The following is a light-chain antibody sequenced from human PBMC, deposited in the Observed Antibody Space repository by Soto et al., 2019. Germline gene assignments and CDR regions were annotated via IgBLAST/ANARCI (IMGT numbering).Light chain of an antibody. CDR1: QSVTSRY. J-gene: IGKJ2*01. V-gene: IGKV3-20*01. CDR3: QQYSTLPHT. CDR2: GIS. Sequence: ENVLTQSPGTLSLSPGERATLSCRATQSVTSRYFAWYQQKPGQAPRLLIYGISSRATDIPDRFSGSGSGTDYTLTISRLEPEDFGVYYCQQYSTLPHTFGQGTKLEVK.